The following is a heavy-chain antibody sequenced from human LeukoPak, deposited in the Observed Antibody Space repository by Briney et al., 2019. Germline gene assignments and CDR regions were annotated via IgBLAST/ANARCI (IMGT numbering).Heavy chain of an antibody. V-gene: IGHV3-23*01. J-gene: IGHJ6*04. CDR1: GITLSNYG. CDR2: ISDSGGRT. Sequence: GGSLRLSCAVSGITLSNYGMSWVRQAPGKGLEWVAGISDSGGRTNYADSVKGRFTISRDNSKNTLYLQMNSLRGEDTAVYYCAKESGQLDVWGKGTTVTVSS. CDR3: AKESGQLDV. D-gene: IGHD3-3*01.